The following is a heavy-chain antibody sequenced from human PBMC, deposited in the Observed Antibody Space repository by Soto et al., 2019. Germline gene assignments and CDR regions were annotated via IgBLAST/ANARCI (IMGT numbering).Heavy chain of an antibody. CDR1: GFTFSSYA. CDR3: ARGGGYCSGGSCYSHLGY. V-gene: IGHV3-30-3*01. D-gene: IGHD2-15*01. CDR2: ISYDGSNK. Sequence: GGSLRLSCAASGFTFSSYAMHWVRQAPGKGLEWVAVISYDGSNKYYADSVKGRFTISRDNSKNTLYLQMNSLRAEDTAVYYCARGGGYCSGGSCYSHLGYWGQGTLVTVSS. J-gene: IGHJ4*02.